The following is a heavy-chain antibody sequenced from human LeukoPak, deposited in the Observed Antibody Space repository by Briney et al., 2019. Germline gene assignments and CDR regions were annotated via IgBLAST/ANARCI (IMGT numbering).Heavy chain of an antibody. V-gene: IGHV4-38-2*02. Sequence: PSETLSLTCTVSGYSISSGHYWGWIRQPPGKGLEWIGSIYYSGSTYYNPSLKSRVTISVDTSKNQFSLKVSSVTAADTAVYYCARRRLGDLFDYWGQGTLVTVSS. CDR2: IYYSGST. CDR3: ARRRLGDLFDY. J-gene: IGHJ4*02. CDR1: GYSISSGHY. D-gene: IGHD3-16*01.